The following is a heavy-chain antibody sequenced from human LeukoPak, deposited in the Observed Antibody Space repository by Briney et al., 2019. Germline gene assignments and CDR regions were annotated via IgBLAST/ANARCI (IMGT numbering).Heavy chain of an antibody. V-gene: IGHV3-23*01. D-gene: IGHD3-3*01. CDR1: GFIFSNYA. Sequence: GGSLRLSCAPSGFIFSNYAMSWVRQAPGKGLEWVSVVSGSGRTTYYADSVKGRFTISRDNSKSQMYVQMNSLRAEDTAVYFCANWREGVRPDFESWGQGTLVTVSS. J-gene: IGHJ4*02. CDR2: VSGSGRTT. CDR3: ANWREGVRPDFES.